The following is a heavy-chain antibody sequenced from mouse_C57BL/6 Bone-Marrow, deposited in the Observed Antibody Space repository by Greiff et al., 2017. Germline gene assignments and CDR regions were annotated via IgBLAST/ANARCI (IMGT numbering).Heavy chain of an antibody. D-gene: IGHD4-1*01. CDR1: GYTFTDHT. CDR2: IYPRDGST. J-gene: IGHJ1*03. V-gene: IGHV1-78*01. Sequence: VQLQQSDAELVKPGASVKISCKVSGYTFTDHTIHWMKQRPEQGLEWIGYIYPRDGSTKYNEKFKGKATLTADKPSSTAYMQLNSLTSEDSAVYFCASEGTNWEEYFDVWGTGTTVTVSS. CDR3: ASEGTNWEEYFDV.